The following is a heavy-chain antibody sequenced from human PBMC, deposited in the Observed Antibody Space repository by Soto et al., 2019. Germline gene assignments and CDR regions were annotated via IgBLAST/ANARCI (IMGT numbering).Heavy chain of an antibody. CDR2: ISGSGGST. Sequence: GGSLRLSCAASGFTFSSYAMSWVRQAPGKGLEWVSAISGSGGSTYYADSVKGRFTISRDNSKNTLYLQMNSLRAEDTAVYYCAKEIVVVVAATGPTTPFDYWGQGTLVTVSS. J-gene: IGHJ4*02. CDR3: AKEIVVVVAATGPTTPFDY. CDR1: GFTFSSYA. V-gene: IGHV3-23*01. D-gene: IGHD2-15*01.